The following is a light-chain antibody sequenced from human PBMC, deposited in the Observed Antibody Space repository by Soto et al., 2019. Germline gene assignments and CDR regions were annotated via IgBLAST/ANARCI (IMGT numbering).Light chain of an antibody. Sequence: EIVLPQSPGTLSLSPGERATLSCRASQSVTKNNLNWYQQKPGQAPRLLIYGASTRATGIPARFIGSGSGTDFTLTISRLEPEDFAGYYCHQYGSSPRTFGQGTKVDIK. J-gene: IGKJ1*01. CDR3: HQYGSSPRT. CDR2: GAS. V-gene: IGKV3-20*01. CDR1: QSVTKNN.